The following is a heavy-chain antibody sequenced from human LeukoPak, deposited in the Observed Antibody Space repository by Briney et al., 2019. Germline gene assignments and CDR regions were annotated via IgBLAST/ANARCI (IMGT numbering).Heavy chain of an antibody. CDR3: ARRKAATFGMDV. CDR2: TYYRSKWYN. V-gene: IGHV6-1*01. CDR1: GDSISSNIAT. Sequence: SQTLSLTCAISGDSISSNIATWNWIRQSPSRGLEWLGKTYYRSKWYNDYAVSMKSRITINPDTSKNQFSLQLNSVTPEDTAVYYCARRKAATFGMDVWGQGTTVTVSS. D-gene: IGHD6-13*01. J-gene: IGHJ6*02.